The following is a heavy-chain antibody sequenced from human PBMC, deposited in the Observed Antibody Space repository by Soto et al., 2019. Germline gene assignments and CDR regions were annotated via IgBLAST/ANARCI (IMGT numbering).Heavy chain of an antibody. CDR3: AITSSRPADY. CDR2: INPSDGTT. D-gene: IGHD6-6*01. J-gene: IGHJ4*02. CDR1: EYVFTAYY. Sequence: ASVKVSCKTSEYVFTAYYIQWVRQAPGQGLEWMAIINPSDGTTSHAQQFRDRVTPTRDTSTSTVFLELSGLRSDDSAVFYCAITSSRPADYWGQGTLVTVSS. V-gene: IGHV1-46*01.